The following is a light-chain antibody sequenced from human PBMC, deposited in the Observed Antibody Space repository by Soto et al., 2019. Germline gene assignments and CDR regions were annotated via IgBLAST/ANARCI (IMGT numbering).Light chain of an antibody. CDR2: KAT. V-gene: IGKV1-5*03. CDR1: QSIGSW. J-gene: IGKJ2*01. Sequence: DIQMTQSPSTLSASVGDGVTITCRASQSIGSWLAWYQQKPGKAPKLLLYKATNLQSGVPSRFSGSGSGTDFSLTISSLQPVDSATYFCQQYNYVQYTFGPGTKLEI. CDR3: QQYNYVQYT.